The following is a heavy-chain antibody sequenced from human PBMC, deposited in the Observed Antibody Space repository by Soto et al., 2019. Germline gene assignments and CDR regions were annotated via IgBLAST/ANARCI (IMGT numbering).Heavy chain of an antibody. D-gene: IGHD2-2*01. V-gene: IGHV1-8*01. Sequence: ASVKVSCKASGYTFTSYDINWVRQATGQGLEWMGWMNPNSGNTGYAQKFQGRVTMTRNTSISTAYMELSSLRSEDTAVYYCARARAADIVVVSAYGMDVWGQGTTVTVSS. CDR3: ARARAADIVVVSAYGMDV. J-gene: IGHJ6*02. CDR2: MNPNSGNT. CDR1: GYTFTSYD.